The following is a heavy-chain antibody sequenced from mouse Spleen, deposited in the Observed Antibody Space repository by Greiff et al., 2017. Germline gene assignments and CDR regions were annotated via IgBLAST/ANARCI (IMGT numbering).Heavy chain of an antibody. CDR1: GYTFPSYW. D-gene: IGHD1-1*01. Sequence: QVQLQQPGAELVKPGASVKLSCKASGYTFPSYWMHWVKQRPGQGLEWIGEINPSNGRTNYNEKFKSKATLTVDKSSSTAYMQLSSLTSEDSAVYYCARAYGSSYVGFDYWGQGTTLTVSS. V-gene: IGHV1S81*02. CDR3: ARAYGSSYVGFDY. J-gene: IGHJ2*01. CDR2: INPSNGRT.